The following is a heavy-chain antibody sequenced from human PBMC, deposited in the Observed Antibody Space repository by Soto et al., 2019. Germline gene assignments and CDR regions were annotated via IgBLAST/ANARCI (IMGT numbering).Heavy chain of an antibody. CDR2: ISGSGSNT. D-gene: IGHD3-3*01. CDR3: ARGFPLWFDP. J-gene: IGHJ5*02. CDR1: GFTFNTYA. V-gene: IGHV3-23*01. Sequence: GGSLRLSCAASGFTFNTYAMNWVRQAPGKGLEWVSAISGSGSNTYYADSVKGRFTMSRDNSKNTLYLQMSSLRSEDTAVYYCARGFPLWFDPWGQGTLVTVSS.